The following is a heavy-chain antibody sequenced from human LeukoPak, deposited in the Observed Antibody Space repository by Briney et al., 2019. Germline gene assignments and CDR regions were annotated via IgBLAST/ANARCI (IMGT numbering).Heavy chain of an antibody. D-gene: IGHD6-25*01. V-gene: IGHV4-59*08. CDR3: AKTARLFEY. J-gene: IGHJ4*02. CDR1: GASITSSH. Sequence: PSETLSLTCTVSGASITSSHWSWIRQSPGRGLECIGYIANNGDLNYNPSLRSRVTISMDTSKNQFSLRLTSVTAADTALYFCAKTARLFEYWGQGALVTVSS. CDR2: IANNGDL.